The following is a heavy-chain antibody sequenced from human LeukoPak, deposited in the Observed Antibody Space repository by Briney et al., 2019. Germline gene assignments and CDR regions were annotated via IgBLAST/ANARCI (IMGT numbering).Heavy chain of an antibody. D-gene: IGHD3-22*01. CDR2: IRSKANNYAT. CDR3: TRHAYDSSGYLVARDY. CDR1: GFTFSGSA. J-gene: IGHJ4*02. Sequence: PGGSLGLSCAASGFTFSGSAMHWVRQASGKGLEWVGRIRSKANNYATAYAASVKGRFTISRDDSKNTAYLQMNSLKTEDTAVYYCTRHAYDSSGYLVARDYWGQGTLVTVSS. V-gene: IGHV3-73*01.